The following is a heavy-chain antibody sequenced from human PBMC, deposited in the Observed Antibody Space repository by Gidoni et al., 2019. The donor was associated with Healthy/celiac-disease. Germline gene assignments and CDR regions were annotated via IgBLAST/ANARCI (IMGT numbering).Heavy chain of an antibody. Sequence: QVQLQQWGAGLLKPSETLSLTCAVYGGSFSGYYWSWIRQPPGKGLEWIGEINHSGSTNYNPSLKSRVTISVDTSKNQFSLKLSSVTAADTAVYYCARDRLSGWGYYYGMDVWGQGTTVTVSS. V-gene: IGHV4-34*01. J-gene: IGHJ6*02. CDR1: GGSFSGYY. CDR3: ARDRLSGWGYYYGMDV. CDR2: INHSGST. D-gene: IGHD6-19*01.